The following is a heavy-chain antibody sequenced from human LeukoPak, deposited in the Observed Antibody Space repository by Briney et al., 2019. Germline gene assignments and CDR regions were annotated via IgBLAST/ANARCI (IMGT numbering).Heavy chain of an antibody. CDR3: ARAVGWPTLPISGDDWFDP. J-gene: IGHJ5*02. D-gene: IGHD3-10*01. Sequence: KPGGSLRLSCAASGFTFSDYYMSWIRQAPGKGLEWVSYISSSGSTIYCADSVKGRFTISRDNAKNSLYLQMNSLRAEDTAVYYCARAVGWPTLPISGDDWFDPWGQGTLVTVSS. CDR2: ISSSGSTI. V-gene: IGHV3-11*01. CDR1: GFTFSDYY.